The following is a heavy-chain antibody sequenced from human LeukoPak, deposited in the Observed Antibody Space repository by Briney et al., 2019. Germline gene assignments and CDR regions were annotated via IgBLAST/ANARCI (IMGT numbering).Heavy chain of an antibody. D-gene: IGHD4-11*01. CDR2: IYHSGST. CDR3: ARLTVLPYYMDV. Sequence: PSETLSLTCTVSGGSISSGYYWGWIRQPPGKGLEWIGSIYHSGSTYYNPSLKSRVTISVDTSKNQFSLKLSSVTAADTAVYYCARLTVLPYYMDVWGKGTTVTVSS. V-gene: IGHV4-38-2*02. J-gene: IGHJ6*03. CDR1: GGSISSGYY.